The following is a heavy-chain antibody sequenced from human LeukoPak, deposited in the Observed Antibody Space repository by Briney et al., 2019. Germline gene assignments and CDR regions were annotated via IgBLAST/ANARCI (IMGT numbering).Heavy chain of an antibody. V-gene: IGHV4-4*02. D-gene: IGHD3-10*01. CDR1: SGSIFSSNW. J-gene: IGHJ3*02. CDR2: IFYSGST. CDR3: AKSNGYGLVDI. Sequence: PSETLSLTCAVSSGSIFSSNWWSWVRQPPGKGLEWIGNIFYSGSTYYSPSLRSRVTISLDTSRNQFSLKLNSVTAADTAVYYCAKSNGYGLVDIWGQGTMVTVSS.